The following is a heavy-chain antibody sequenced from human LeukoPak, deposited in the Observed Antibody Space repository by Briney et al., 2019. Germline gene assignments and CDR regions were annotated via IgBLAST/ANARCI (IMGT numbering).Heavy chain of an antibody. CDR2: IYTSGST. V-gene: IGHV4-61*02. CDR1: GGSISSSSYY. Sequence: SETLSLTCTISGGSISSSSYYWSWIRQPAGKGLEWIGRIYTSGSTNYNPSLKSRVTMSVDTSKNQFSLKLSSVTAADTAVYYCARGRQLPKGIAKGLRAEAFDYWGQGTLVTVSS. CDR3: ARGRQLPKGIAKGLRAEAFDY. D-gene: IGHD6-13*01. J-gene: IGHJ4*02.